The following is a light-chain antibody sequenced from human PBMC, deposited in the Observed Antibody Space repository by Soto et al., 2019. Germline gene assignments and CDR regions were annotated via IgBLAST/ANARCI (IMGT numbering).Light chain of an antibody. V-gene: IGLV2-23*02. CDR2: EVS. CDR1: SSDVGSYNL. Sequence: QSVLTQPASVSGSPGQSITISCTGTSSDVGSYNLVSWYQQHPGKDPKLMIYEVSKRPSGVSNRFSGSKSGNTASLTISGLQAEDEAAYYCCSYAGSSTFVVFGGGTQLTVL. CDR3: CSYAGSSTFVV. J-gene: IGLJ2*01.